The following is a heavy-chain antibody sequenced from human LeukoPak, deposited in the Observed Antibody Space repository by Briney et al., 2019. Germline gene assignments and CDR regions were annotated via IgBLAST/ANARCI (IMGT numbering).Heavy chain of an antibody. V-gene: IGHV3-21*04. CDR2: VSGSSDYI. D-gene: IGHD2-15*01. Sequence: GGSLRLSCAASGFTFSSYSMNWVRQAPGKGLEWVSSVSGSSDYIYYADSVKGRFTISRDNAKNSLYLQVNSLRAEDTAVYYCARVNDCSGSSCFSRWFDPWGQGTLITVSS. CDR1: GFTFSSYS. CDR3: ARVNDCSGSSCFSRWFDP. J-gene: IGHJ5*02.